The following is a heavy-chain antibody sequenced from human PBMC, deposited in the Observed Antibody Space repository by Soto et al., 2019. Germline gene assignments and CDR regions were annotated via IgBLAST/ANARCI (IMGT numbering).Heavy chain of an antibody. Sequence: EVQLVESGGGLIQPGGSLRLSCASSGFSVGSNVMAWVRQAPGKGLEWVSHIYRDGTTYYGDYVKGRFTISSEKYKNTLHLQMHGLTGDDTAVYYCAIATPQSPHYDYWGQGTLVTVSS. D-gene: IGHD6-19*01. V-gene: IGHV3-53*01. CDR2: IYRDGTT. CDR3: AIATPQSPHYDY. J-gene: IGHJ4*02. CDR1: GFSVGSNV.